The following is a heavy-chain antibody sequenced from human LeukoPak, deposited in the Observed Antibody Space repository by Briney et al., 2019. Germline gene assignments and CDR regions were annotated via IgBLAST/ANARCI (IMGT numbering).Heavy chain of an antibody. J-gene: IGHJ4*01. CDR1: GFTFSDYY. D-gene: IGHD6-13*01. Sequence: PGGSLRLSCVASGFTFSDYYMSWIRQAPGKGLEWVSYIPSTSSYTTYADSVKGRFTISRDNAKNSLYLQMNSLRAEDTAVYYCARAANTAAGTPTLVIDYWGQGTLVTVSS. CDR2: IPSTSSYT. CDR3: ARAANTAAGTPTLVIDY. V-gene: IGHV3-11*05.